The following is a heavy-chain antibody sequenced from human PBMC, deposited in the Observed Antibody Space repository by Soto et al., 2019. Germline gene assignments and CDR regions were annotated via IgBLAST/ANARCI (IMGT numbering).Heavy chain of an antibody. CDR1: GFTVSSNY. CDR3: ARVYFAFHRRGWFAP. D-gene: IGHD3-9*01. CDR2: IYSGGST. J-gene: IGHJ5*02. Sequence: GGSLRLSCAASGFTVSSNYMSWVRQAPGKGLEWVSVIYSGGSTYYADSVKGRFTISRDNSKNTLYLQMNSLRAEDTAVYYCARVYFAFHRRGWFAPWGQGTLVTVSS. V-gene: IGHV3-66*01.